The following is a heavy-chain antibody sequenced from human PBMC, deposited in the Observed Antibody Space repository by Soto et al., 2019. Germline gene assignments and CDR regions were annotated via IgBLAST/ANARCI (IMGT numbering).Heavy chain of an antibody. CDR1: GVSISPYY. J-gene: IGHJ4*02. D-gene: IGHD6-19*01. CDR2: IYYTGST. V-gene: IGHV4-59*12. Sequence: SETLSLTCTVSGVSISPYYWSWIRQPPGKGLEWIGYIYYTGSTNYNPSLSSRVTISLDTSKNRFSLNLRFVTVTDTAVYYCARDWFDNSGWPSPFDHWGQGTLVTVSS. CDR3: ARDWFDNSGWPSPFDH.